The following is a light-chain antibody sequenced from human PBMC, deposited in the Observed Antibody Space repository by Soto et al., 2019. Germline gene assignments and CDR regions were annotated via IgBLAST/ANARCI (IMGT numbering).Light chain of an antibody. V-gene: IGLV1-40*01. CDR1: WSNIGAGYD. Sequence: SVLTQPPSVSGAPGQTVTISCTGSWSNIGAGYDVHWYQQVPGTAPKLLIYGNTNRPSGVPDRFSGSRSGTSASLAITGLRAEDEADYYCQCFDVTLSDSRVFGSGTKVTVL. J-gene: IGLJ1*01. CDR3: QCFDVTLSDSRV. CDR2: GNT.